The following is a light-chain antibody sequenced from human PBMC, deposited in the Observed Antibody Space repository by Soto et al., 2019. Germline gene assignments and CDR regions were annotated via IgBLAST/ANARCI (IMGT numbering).Light chain of an antibody. V-gene: IGLV2-14*01. Sequence: QSALTQPACVSVSPGQSITMSCAGTSSDVGGNNHVSWYQQHPGKAPKLIIYGVTNRPSGVSYRFSGSKSGNTASLTISGLQTEDEADYYCNSFTGSRGYVFGTGTKVTVL. CDR2: GVT. CDR3: NSFTGSRGYV. CDR1: SSDVGGNNH. J-gene: IGLJ1*01.